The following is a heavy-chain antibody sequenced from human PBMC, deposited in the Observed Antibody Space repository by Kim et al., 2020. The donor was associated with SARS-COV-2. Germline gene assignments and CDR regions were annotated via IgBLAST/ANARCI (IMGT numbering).Heavy chain of an antibody. J-gene: IGHJ4*02. V-gene: IGHV4-39*07. CDR1: GGSISSSSYY. Sequence: SETLSLTCTVSGGSISSSSYYWGWIRQPPGKGLEWIGSIYYSGSTYYNPSLKSRVTISVDTSKNQFSLKLSSVTAADTAVYYCARTIGFTMVRGVIGGPWYWGQGTLVTVSS. CDR3: ARTIGFTMVRGVIGGPWY. CDR2: IYYSGST. D-gene: IGHD3-10*01.